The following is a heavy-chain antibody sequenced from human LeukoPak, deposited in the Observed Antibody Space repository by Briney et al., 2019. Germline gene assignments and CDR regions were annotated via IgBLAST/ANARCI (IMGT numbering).Heavy chain of an antibody. D-gene: IGHD1-1*01. CDR3: ARAGGQLVHGFGYFEY. V-gene: IGHV3-30*02. J-gene: IGHJ4*02. Sequence: GGSLRLSCGASGFTFSSYGMHWVRQAPGKGLEWVAFIRYDGSNKYYADSVKGRFTLSRDNSKNTLYLQMSSLRTEDTAVYYCARAGGQLVHGFGYFEYWGQGTLVTVSS. CDR1: GFTFSSYG. CDR2: IRYDGSNK.